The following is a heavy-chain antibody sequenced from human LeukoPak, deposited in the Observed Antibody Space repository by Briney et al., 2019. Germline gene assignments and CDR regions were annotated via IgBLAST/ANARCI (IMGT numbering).Heavy chain of an antibody. CDR1: GFTFSSYS. J-gene: IGHJ5*02. Sequence: GGSLRLSCAASGFTFSSYSMNWVRQAPGKGLEWVSYISSSSSTIYYADSVKGRFTISRDNAKNSLYLQMNSLRAEDTAVYYCARDGAYCGGDCYPNNWFDPWGQGTLVTVSS. V-gene: IGHV3-48*01. D-gene: IGHD2-21*02. CDR2: ISSSSSTI. CDR3: ARDGAYCGGDCYPNNWFDP.